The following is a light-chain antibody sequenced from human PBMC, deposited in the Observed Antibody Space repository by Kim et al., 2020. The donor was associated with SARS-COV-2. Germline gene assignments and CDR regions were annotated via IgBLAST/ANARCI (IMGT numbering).Light chain of an antibody. CDR3: QSYDSSPSVSDVV. CDR2: GNN. V-gene: IGLV1-40*01. CDR1: SSNIGASFD. Sequence: QSVLTQPPSVSGAPGQTVTISCTGSSSNIGASFDVHWYQQFPGTAPKLLIYGNNNRPSGVPVRFSGSKSGTSASLAIAGLQAEDEADYYCQSYDSSPSVSDVVFGGGTKVTVL. J-gene: IGLJ2*01.